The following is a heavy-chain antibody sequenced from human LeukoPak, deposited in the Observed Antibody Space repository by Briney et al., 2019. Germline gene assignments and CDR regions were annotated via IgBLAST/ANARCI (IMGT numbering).Heavy chain of an antibody. CDR3: ARGGRGITVKKNWAKNRAFDI. V-gene: IGHV4-34*01. CDR2: INHSGST. J-gene: IGHJ3*02. D-gene: IGHD1-14*01. CDR1: GGSFSGYY. Sequence: PSETLSLTCAVYGGSFSGYYWSWIRQPPGKGLEWIGEINHSGSTNYNPSLKSRVTISVDTSKNQFSLKLSSVTAADTAVYYCARGGRGITVKKNWAKNRAFDIWGQGIMVTVSS.